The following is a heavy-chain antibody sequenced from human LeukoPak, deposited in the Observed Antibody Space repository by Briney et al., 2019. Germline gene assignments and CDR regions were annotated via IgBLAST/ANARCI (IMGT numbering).Heavy chain of an antibody. V-gene: IGHV3-21*01. CDR1: GFTFSSYS. D-gene: IGHD6-13*01. CDR2: ISSSSSYI. Sequence: GGSLRLSCAASGFTFSSYSMNWVRQAPGKGLEWVSSISSSSSYIYYADSVKGRFTISRDNAKNSLYLQMNSLRAEDTAVYYCARGRGSRRAKDYWGQGTLVTVSS. CDR3: ARGRGSRRAKDY. J-gene: IGHJ4*02.